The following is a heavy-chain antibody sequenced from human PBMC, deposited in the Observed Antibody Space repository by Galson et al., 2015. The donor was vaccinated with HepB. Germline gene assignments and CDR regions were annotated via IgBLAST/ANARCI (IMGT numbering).Heavy chain of an antibody. Sequence: SVKVSCKASGYTFTSYAMHWVRQAPGQRLEWMGWINAGNGNTKYSQKFQGRVTITRDTSASTAYMELSSLRSEDTAVYYCARDHRPSGGEDYWGQGTLVTVSS. CDR3: ARDHRPSGGEDY. CDR2: INAGNGNT. CDR1: GYTFTSYA. J-gene: IGHJ4*02. V-gene: IGHV1-3*01. D-gene: IGHD1-26*01.